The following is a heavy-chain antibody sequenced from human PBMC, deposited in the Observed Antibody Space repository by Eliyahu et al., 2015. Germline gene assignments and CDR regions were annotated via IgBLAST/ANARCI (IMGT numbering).Heavy chain of an antibody. CDR1: GFTFSSYW. Sequence: EVQLVESGGGLVQPGGSLRLSCAASGFTFSSYWMHWVPHAPGKGLVWVSRITSDGSSTTYADSVKGRFTISRDNAKNTLYLQMSSLRAEDTAVYYCARGQSSGNSRDAFDIWGQGTMVTVSS. J-gene: IGHJ3*02. V-gene: IGHV3-74*01. D-gene: IGHD3-22*01. CDR2: ITSDGSST. CDR3: ARGQSSGNSRDAFDI.